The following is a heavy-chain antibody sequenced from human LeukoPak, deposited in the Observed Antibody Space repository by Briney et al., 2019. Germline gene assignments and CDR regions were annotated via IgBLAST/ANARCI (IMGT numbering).Heavy chain of an antibody. Sequence: PGGSLRLSCAASGFTFSTYGIHWVRQAPGKGLEWVAFIRYDGTNKWYADSVKGRFTISRDNSKNMLYLQMNSLRAEDTAVYHCAKDRDYGDYPSAYYYYMDVWGQGTLVTVSS. V-gene: IGHV3-30*02. CDR1: GFTFSTYG. CDR2: IRYDGTNK. CDR3: AKDRDYGDYPSAYYYYMDV. D-gene: IGHD4-17*01. J-gene: IGHJ6*03.